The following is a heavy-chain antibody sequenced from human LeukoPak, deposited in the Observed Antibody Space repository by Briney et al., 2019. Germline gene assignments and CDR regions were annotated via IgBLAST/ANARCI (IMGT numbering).Heavy chain of an antibody. CDR3: ARGSPQSGRRRGSWFDP. Sequence: SETLSLTCTVSGGSISSYYWSWIRQPPGKGLEWIGYIYYSGSTNYNPSLKSRVTMSVDTSKNQFSLKLSSVTAADTAVYYCARGSPQSGRRRGSWFDPWGQGTLVTVSS. CDR2: IYYSGST. D-gene: IGHD1-26*01. CDR1: GGSISSYY. V-gene: IGHV4-59*12. J-gene: IGHJ5*02.